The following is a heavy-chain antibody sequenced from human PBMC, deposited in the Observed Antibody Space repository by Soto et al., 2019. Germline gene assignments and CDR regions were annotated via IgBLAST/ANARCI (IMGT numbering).Heavy chain of an antibody. V-gene: IGHV3-11*01. CDR1: GFTFSDYY. Sequence: QVQLVESGGGLVKPGGSLRLSCAASGFTFSDYYMSWIRQAPGKGLEWVSYITSSGSTIYYADSVKGRFTISRDNAKNSLYLQMIRLRAEDTAVYYCARIRIAAAGTGYYGMDVWSQGTTVTVSS. D-gene: IGHD6-13*01. CDR2: ITSSGSTI. J-gene: IGHJ6*02. CDR3: ARIRIAAAGTGYYGMDV.